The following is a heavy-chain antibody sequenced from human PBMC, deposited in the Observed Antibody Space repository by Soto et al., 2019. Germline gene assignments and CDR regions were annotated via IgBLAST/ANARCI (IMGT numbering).Heavy chain of an antibody. CDR1: RYTFTSHG. CDR3: ARLLTEGATFREDAFDL. D-gene: IGHD3-9*01. CDR2: ISTFNGKT. V-gene: IGHV1-18*01. Sequence: QIQLMQSGGDVKTPGASLKVSCTTSRYTFTSHGIAWVRQAPGQGLEWMGWISTFNGKTDYAQKFQGRVTMTADTITSTVHMGLRSLSSDDTGVYYCARLLTEGATFREDAFDLWGPGTKVTVSS. J-gene: IGHJ3*01.